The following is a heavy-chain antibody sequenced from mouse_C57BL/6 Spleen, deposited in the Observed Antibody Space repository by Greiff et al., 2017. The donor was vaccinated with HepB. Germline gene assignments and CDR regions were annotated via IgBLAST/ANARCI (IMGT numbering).Heavy chain of an antibody. CDR1: GYTFTSYW. CDR2: IYPGSGST. CDR3: ARSSYQKDYAMDY. J-gene: IGHJ4*01. Sequence: LQQPGAELVKPGASVKMSCKASGYTFTSYWITWVKQRPGQGLEWIGDIYPGSGSTNYNEKFKSKATLTVDTSSSTAYMQLSSLTSEDSAVYYCARSSYQKDYAMDYWGQGTSVTVSS. V-gene: IGHV1-55*01. D-gene: IGHD2-12*01.